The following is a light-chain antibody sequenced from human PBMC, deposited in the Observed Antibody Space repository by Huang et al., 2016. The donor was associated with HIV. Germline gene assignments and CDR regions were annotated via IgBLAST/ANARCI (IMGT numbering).Light chain of an antibody. V-gene: IGKV3-11*01. CDR1: QTVSSY. Sequence: EIVLTQSPATLSLSPGERATLSCRASQTVSSYVAWYQQKPGQAPRLLIYYASNRATGIPARFSGSGSGTDFTLTISSLEPEDFAVYYCQLRSTWPGDTFGGGTKVEIK. J-gene: IGKJ4*01. CDR3: QLRSTWPGDT. CDR2: YAS.